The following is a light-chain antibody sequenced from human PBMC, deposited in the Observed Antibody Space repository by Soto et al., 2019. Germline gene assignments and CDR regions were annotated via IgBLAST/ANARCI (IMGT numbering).Light chain of an antibody. V-gene: IGLV3-21*04. CDR2: YDS. J-gene: IGLJ3*02. CDR1: NIGSKS. Sequence: SYELTQPPSVSVAPGKTARITCGGNNIGSKSVHWYQQKPGQAPVLVIYYDSDRPSGIPERFSGSNSGNTATLTISRVEVGDEADYYCQVWDSSSDPWVFGGGTKVTVL. CDR3: QVWDSSSDPWV.